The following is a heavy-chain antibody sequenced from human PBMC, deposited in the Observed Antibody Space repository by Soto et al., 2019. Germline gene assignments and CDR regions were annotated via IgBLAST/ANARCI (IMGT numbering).Heavy chain of an antibody. CDR1: GGAISSSNW. CDR2: IYHSGST. V-gene: IGHV4-4*02. J-gene: IGHJ6*02. D-gene: IGHD6-13*01. Sequence: QVQLQESGPGLVKPSGTLSLTCAVSGGAISSSNWWSWVRQPPGQGLEWIGEIYHSGSTNYNPSLKSRVTISVDKSKKQFSLKLSSVTAADTAVYYCAAWGSSGPYYGMDVWGQWTTVTVSS. CDR3: AAWGSSGPYYGMDV.